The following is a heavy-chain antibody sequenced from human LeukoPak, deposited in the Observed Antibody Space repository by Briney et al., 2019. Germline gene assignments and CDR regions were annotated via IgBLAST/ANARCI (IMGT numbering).Heavy chain of an antibody. CDR2: ISSSSSTI. D-gene: IGHD5-18*01. CDR3: ARDPVFGYSYGYVFDY. J-gene: IGHJ4*02. V-gene: IGHV3-48*02. CDR1: GFTFSSYA. Sequence: GGSLRLSCAASGFTFSSYAMSWVRQAPGKGLEWVSYISSSSSTIYYADSVKGRFTISRDNAKNSLYLQMNSLRDEDTAVYYCARDPVFGYSYGYVFDYWGQGTLVTVSS.